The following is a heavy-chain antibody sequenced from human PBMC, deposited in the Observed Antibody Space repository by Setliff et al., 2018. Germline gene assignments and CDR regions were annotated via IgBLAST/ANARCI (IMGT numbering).Heavy chain of an antibody. J-gene: IGHJ3*02. CDR1: GYTFTSHY. CDR3: ARDVFPYHYEGAFDI. Sequence: ASVKVSCKASGYTFTSHYMHWVRQAPGPGLEWVGTINPSSGRTSYAQKFQGRVTMTRDTSTSTVYMDMSSLRSEDTAVYYCARDVFPYHYEGAFDIWGQGTMVTVSS. CDR2: INPSSGRT. D-gene: IGHD3-22*01. V-gene: IGHV1-46*01.